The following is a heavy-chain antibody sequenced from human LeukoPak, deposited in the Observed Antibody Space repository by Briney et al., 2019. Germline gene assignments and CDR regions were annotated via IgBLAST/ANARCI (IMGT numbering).Heavy chain of an antibody. J-gene: IGHJ5*02. CDR2: INPNSGGT. CDR1: GYTFTGYY. CDR3: ARGYCSSTSCLDWFDP. V-gene: IGHV1-2*02. Sequence: ASVKASCKASGYTFTGYYMHWVRQAPGQGLEWMGWINPNSGGTNYAQKFQGRVTMTRDTSISTAYMELSRLRSDDTAVYYCARGYCSSTSCLDWFDPWGQGTLVTVSS. D-gene: IGHD2-2*01.